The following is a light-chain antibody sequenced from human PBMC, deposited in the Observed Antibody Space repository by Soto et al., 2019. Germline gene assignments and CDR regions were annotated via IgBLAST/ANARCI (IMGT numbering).Light chain of an antibody. CDR2: DGS. CDR3: QQYNNWPWT. Sequence: EIVITQSPATLSVSPGERATLSCRASQSVSSKLVWYQRSPGQAPRLLIYDGSTRATGIPDRFSGSGSGTEFTLTISSLQSEDLAIYYCQQYNNWPWTFGQGTKVDIK. CDR1: QSVSSK. J-gene: IGKJ1*01. V-gene: IGKV3-15*01.